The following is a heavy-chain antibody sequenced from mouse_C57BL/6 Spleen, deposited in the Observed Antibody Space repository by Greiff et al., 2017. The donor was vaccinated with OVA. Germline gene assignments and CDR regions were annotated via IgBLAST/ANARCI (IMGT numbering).Heavy chain of an antibody. D-gene: IGHD2-2*01. CDR1: GYSFTDYN. Sequence: QLQQSGPELVKPGASVKISCKASGYSFTDYNMNWVKQSNGKSLEWIGVINPNYGTTSYNQKFKGKATLTVDQSSSIAYMTLNSLTSEDSAVYYCARFGGYDWYFDVWGTGTTVTVSS. J-gene: IGHJ1*03. CDR3: ARFGGYDWYFDV. V-gene: IGHV1-39*01. CDR2: INPNYGTT.